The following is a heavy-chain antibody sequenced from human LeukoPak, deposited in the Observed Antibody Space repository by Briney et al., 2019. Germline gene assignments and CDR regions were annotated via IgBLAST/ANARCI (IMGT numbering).Heavy chain of an antibody. D-gene: IGHD3-16*01. CDR1: EFTFSSYW. V-gene: IGHV3-74*01. CDR3: ARDRFFAFDI. Sequence: GGSLRLSCAASEFTFSSYWMHWVRQAPGKGLVWVSRISGDGRSTSYADSVKGRFTISRDNAKNSLYLQMNSLRAEDTAVYYCARDRFFAFDIWGQGTMVTVSS. J-gene: IGHJ3*02. CDR2: ISGDGRST.